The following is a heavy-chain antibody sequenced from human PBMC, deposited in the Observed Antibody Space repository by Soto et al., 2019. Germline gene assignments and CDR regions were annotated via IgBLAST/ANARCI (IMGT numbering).Heavy chain of an antibody. Sequence: GGSLRLSCAASGFTFSSYAMHWVRQAPGKGLEWVAVISYDGSNKYYADSVKGRFTISRDTSKNTLYLQMNSLRAEDTAVYYCARDRGSSGSRDAFDIWGQGTMVTVSS. CDR1: GFTFSSYA. CDR3: ARDRGSSGSRDAFDI. J-gene: IGHJ3*02. D-gene: IGHD3-22*01. V-gene: IGHV3-30*04. CDR2: ISYDGSNK.